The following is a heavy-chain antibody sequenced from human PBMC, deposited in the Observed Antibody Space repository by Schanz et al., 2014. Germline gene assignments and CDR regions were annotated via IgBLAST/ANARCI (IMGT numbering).Heavy chain of an antibody. CDR1: GFTFSRFG. Sequence: QVQLVESGGGVVRPGRSLRLSCATSGFTFSRFGMHWVRQAPGKGPEWVALVWSDGNTKYYVDSVKGRFTISRDNAKNSLYLQMNSLRAEDTAVYYCARSRGFDSIFDFWGRGTLVTVSS. CDR2: VWSDGNTK. CDR3: ARSRGFDSIFDF. V-gene: IGHV3-33*01. D-gene: IGHD5-12*01. J-gene: IGHJ4*02.